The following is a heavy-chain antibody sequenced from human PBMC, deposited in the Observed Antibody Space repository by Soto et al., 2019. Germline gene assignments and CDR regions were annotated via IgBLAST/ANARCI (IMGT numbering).Heavy chain of an antibody. Sequence: SVKVSCKASGFTFTSSAFQWVRQARGQRLEWIGWIAVGSGYTNYAQRFQDRVTLTRDMSTATTYLELSRLTSEDTAIYYCAADATAWQQMVPSDYWGQGTLFTVSS. D-gene: IGHD2-8*01. J-gene: IGHJ4*02. CDR3: AADATAWQQMVPSDY. CDR1: GFTFTSSA. CDR2: IAVGSGYT. V-gene: IGHV1-58*01.